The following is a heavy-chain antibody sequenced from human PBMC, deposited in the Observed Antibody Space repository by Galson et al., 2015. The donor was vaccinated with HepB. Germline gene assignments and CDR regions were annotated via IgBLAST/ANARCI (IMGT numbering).Heavy chain of an antibody. CDR1: GFSLSTSGVG. D-gene: IGHD3-9*01. CDR3: AHRQRFWDILTGDGHYYFDY. CDR2: IYWDDDK. V-gene: IGHV2-5*02. J-gene: IGHJ4*02. Sequence: PALVKPTQTLTLTCTFSGFSLSTSGVGVGWIRQPPGKALEWLALIYWDDDKRYSPSLKSRLTITKDTSKNQVVLTMTNMDPVDTATYYCAHRQRFWDILTGDGHYYFDYWGQGTLVSVSS.